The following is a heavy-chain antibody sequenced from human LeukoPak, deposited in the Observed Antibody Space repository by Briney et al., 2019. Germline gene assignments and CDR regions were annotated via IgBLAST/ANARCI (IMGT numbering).Heavy chain of an antibody. CDR2: IKKDGSER. V-gene: IGHV3-7*03. CDR1: GFTFSTYW. CDR3: ARGQWLGHC. Sequence: PGGSLRLSCASSGFTFSTYWMSWVRQAPGKGLEWVANIKKDGSERNYVDSVKGRFTISRDNAKNSLYLQMNGLRVEDTAVYYCARGQWLGHCWGQGTLVTVSS. D-gene: IGHD6-19*01. J-gene: IGHJ4*02.